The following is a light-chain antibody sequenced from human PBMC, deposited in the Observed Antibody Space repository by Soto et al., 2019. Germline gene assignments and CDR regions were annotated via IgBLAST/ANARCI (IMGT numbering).Light chain of an antibody. CDR3: QHYSTWLWT. J-gene: IGKJ1*01. Sequence: EIVMTQSPATLSVSPGERATLSCRASQSVDSKLAWYQQKPGQGPRLLIYGAFSKATGIPARVSGSGSGTEFTLTISSLQSEDFAVYYCQHYSTWLWTFGQGTKVEIK. V-gene: IGKV3-15*01. CDR1: QSVDSK. CDR2: GAF.